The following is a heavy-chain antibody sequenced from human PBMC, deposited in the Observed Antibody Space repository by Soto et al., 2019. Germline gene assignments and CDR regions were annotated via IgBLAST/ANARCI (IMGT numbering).Heavy chain of an antibody. J-gene: IGHJ6*02. CDR1: GYSFTPYW. CDR3: ARHENYYYAYYGMDV. CDR2: THPGESQT. V-gene: IGHV5-51*01. Sequence: PGESLKISCQASGYSFTPYWIAWGRQKPGKGLEWMGITHPGESQTRYSPSFQGQVTISFDRSTSTAYLQWSSLKASDTAIYYCARHENYYYAYYGMDVWGQGTTVTVSS.